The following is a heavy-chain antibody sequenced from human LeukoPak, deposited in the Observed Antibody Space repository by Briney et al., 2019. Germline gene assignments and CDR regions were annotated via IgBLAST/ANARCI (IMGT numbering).Heavy chain of an antibody. J-gene: IGHJ3*02. V-gene: IGHV3-30*14. CDR2: ISYDGSVK. CDR3: ARGVTVTTVSGDAFDI. D-gene: IGHD4-17*01. CDR1: GFIFSSYA. Sequence: PGGSLRLSCTTSGFIFSSYAMHWVRQAPGKGLEWVAVISYDGSVKYSADSVKGRFTISRDNSKNTLYLQMNSLRAEDTAVYYCARGVTVTTVSGDAFDIWGQGTMVTVSS.